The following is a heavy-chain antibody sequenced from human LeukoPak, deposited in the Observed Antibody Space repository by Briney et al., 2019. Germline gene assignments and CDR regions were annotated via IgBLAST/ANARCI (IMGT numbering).Heavy chain of an antibody. D-gene: IGHD3-10*01. J-gene: IGHJ4*02. V-gene: IGHV3-23*01. CDR1: GFTFSSYA. Sequence: PGGSVRLSCAASGFTFSSYAMSWVRQAPGKGMEWVSTISGSGGRTNYANSVKGRFTIYRDNSKKTLYRQMNSQRAKATAIYYFAKRPIFGELLYYFDYWGQGTLVTVSS. CDR2: ISGSGGRT. CDR3: AKRPIFGELLYYFDY.